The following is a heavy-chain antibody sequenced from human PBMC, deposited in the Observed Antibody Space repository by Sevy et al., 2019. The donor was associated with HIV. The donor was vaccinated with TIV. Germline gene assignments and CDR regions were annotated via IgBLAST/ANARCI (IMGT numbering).Heavy chain of an antibody. J-gene: IGHJ3*02. V-gene: IGHV4-34*01. Sequence: SETLSLTCAVYGGSFSGYYWSWIRQPPGEGLEWIGEINHSGSTNYNPSLKSRVTISVDTSKNQFSLKLSSVTAADTAVYYCARAIAVAGTVAFDIWGQGTMVTVSS. CDR1: GGSFSGYY. D-gene: IGHD6-19*01. CDR2: INHSGST. CDR3: ARAIAVAGTVAFDI.